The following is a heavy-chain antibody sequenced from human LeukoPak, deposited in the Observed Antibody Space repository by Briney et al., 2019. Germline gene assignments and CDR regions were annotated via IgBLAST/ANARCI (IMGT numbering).Heavy chain of an antibody. CDR3: ARAWGEDIAARPYYFDY. D-gene: IGHD6-6*01. Sequence: ASVKVSCTASGYTFSNYAISWVRQAPGQGLEWMGWISAYNGNTNYAPKLQGRVTMTTDTSTSEAYMELRSLRSDDTAVYYCARAWGEDIAARPYYFDYWGQGSLVTVSS. CDR2: ISAYNGNT. V-gene: IGHV1-18*01. CDR1: GYTFSNYA. J-gene: IGHJ4*02.